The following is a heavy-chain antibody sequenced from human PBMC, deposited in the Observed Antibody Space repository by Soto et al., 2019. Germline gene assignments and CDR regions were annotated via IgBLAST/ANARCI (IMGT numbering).Heavy chain of an antibody. D-gene: IGHD2-15*01. Sequence: LGESLKISCKGSGYSFTNYWITWVRQMPGKGLEWMGRIDPSDSYSNYSPSFQGHVTISADKSISTAYLQWSSLTASDTARYYCATSDSGYCSGGSCFHYYAMDVWGQGTTVTVSS. CDR2: IDPSDSYS. CDR3: ATSDSGYCSGGSCFHYYAMDV. CDR1: GYSFTNYW. V-gene: IGHV5-10-1*01. J-gene: IGHJ6*02.